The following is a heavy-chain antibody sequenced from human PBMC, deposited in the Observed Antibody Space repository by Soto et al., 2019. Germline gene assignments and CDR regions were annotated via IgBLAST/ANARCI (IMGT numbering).Heavy chain of an antibody. D-gene: IGHD3-10*01. CDR3: ASFAMVRETYYFDY. CDR2: IYYSGST. V-gene: IGHV4-31*03. Sequence: PSETLSLTCTVSGGSISSRGYYWSWIRQHPGKGLEWIGYIYYSGSTYYNPSLKSRITISVDTSKNQHSLRLSSVTAAYTAVYYCASFAMVRETYYFDYWGQGTLVTVSS. J-gene: IGHJ4*02. CDR1: GGSISSRGYY.